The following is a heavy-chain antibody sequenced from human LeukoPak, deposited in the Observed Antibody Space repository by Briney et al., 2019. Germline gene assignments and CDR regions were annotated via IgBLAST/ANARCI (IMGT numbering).Heavy chain of an antibody. J-gene: IGHJ4*02. CDR3: ARDRGSSWLFDY. D-gene: IGHD6-13*01. CDR1: GFTFSSYA. Sequence: GGSLRLSCAASGFTFSSYAMHWVRQAPGKGLEWVAVISYDGSNKYYADSVKGRFTISRDNSKNTLYLQMNSLRAEDTAVYYCARDRGSSWLFDYWGQGTLVTVSS. V-gene: IGHV3-30-3*01. CDR2: ISYDGSNK.